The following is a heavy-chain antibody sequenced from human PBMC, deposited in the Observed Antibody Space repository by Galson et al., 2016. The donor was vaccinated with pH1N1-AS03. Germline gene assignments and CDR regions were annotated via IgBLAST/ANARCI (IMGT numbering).Heavy chain of an antibody. Sequence: SVKVSCKASGYTFTDYYIHWVRQAPGQGLEWMGCFDREDGEAIYAQKFQGRLTVTEDRSTDTAYMELSSLRPGDTATYYCATDYDYWGQGTLVTVSS. CDR3: ATDYDY. J-gene: IGHJ4*02. CDR1: GYTFTDYY. CDR2: FDREDGEA. V-gene: IGHV1-24*01.